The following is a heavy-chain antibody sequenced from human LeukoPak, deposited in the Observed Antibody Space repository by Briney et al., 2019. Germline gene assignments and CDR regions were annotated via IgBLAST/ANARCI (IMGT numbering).Heavy chain of an antibody. CDR3: ARDRFAWAAAGITVSS. D-gene: IGHD6-13*01. CDR2: ISSSSSYI. Sequence: GGSLRLSCAASGFTFSSYSMNWVRQAPGKGLEWVSSISSSSSYIYYADSVKGRFTISRDNTKNSLYLQMNSLRAEDTAVYYCARDRFAWAAAGITVSSWGQGTLVTVSS. CDR1: GFTFSSYS. J-gene: IGHJ4*02. V-gene: IGHV3-21*01.